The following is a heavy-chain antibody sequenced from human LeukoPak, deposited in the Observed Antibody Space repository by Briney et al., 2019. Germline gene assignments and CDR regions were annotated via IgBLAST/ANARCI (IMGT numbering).Heavy chain of an antibody. J-gene: IGHJ5*02. Sequence: GGSLRLSCAASGFTFSSYWMHWVRQAPGKGLVWVSRINSDGSSTSYADSVKGRFTISRDNAKNTLYLQMNSLRAVDTAVYYCARAPWSSSLTWFDPWGQGTLVTVSS. CDR2: INSDGSST. CDR1: GFTFSSYW. CDR3: ARAPWSSSLTWFDP. D-gene: IGHD6-13*01. V-gene: IGHV3-74*01.